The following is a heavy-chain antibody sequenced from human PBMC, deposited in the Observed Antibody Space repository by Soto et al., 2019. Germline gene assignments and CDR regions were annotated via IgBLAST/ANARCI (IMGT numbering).Heavy chain of an antibody. CDR2: MYSGGAK. CDR1: GFTVSSNY. V-gene: IGHV3-53*01. Sequence: PWGSLRLSCVASGFTVSSNYMSWVRQAPGKGLEWVSIMYSGGAKNYADSVKGRFTISRANSKNILYLLMSSLRTEDTAVYYCARESGSPDRYYYYYGMDVWGQGTTVTVSS. J-gene: IGHJ6*02. CDR3: ARESGSPDRYYYYYGMDV. D-gene: IGHD3-16*01.